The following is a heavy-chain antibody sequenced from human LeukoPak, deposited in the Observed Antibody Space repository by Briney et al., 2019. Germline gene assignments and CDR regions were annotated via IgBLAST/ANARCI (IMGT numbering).Heavy chain of an antibody. CDR1: GYTFTSYE. D-gene: IGHD3-9*01. Sequence: ASVKVSCKASGYTFTSYEINWVRQATGQGLEWTGWMNPNSGNTGYAQKFQGRVTMTRNTSISTAYMELSSLRSEDTAVYYCARAYDILTGYYTYWGQGTLVTVSS. V-gene: IGHV1-8*01. CDR3: ARAYDILTGYYTY. CDR2: MNPNSGNT. J-gene: IGHJ4*02.